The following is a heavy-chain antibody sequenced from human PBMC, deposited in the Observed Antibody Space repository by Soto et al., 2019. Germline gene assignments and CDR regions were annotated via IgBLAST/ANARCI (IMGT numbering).Heavy chain of an antibody. CDR3: ARDRATYYDFWSGSLYNWFDP. Sequence: GGSLRLSCAASGFTFGNYAMNWVRQAPGKGLEWVSRMNSERSSTSYADSVKGRFTISRDNAKNTLYLQMNSLRAEDTAVYYCARDRATYYDFWSGSLYNWFDPWGQGTLVTV. J-gene: IGHJ5*02. D-gene: IGHD3-3*01. CDR2: MNSERSST. V-gene: IGHV3-74*01. CDR1: GFTFGNYA.